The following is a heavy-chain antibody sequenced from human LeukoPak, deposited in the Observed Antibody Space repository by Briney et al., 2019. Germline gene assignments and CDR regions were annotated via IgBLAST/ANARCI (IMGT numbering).Heavy chain of an antibody. CDR2: IHPSGINT. J-gene: IGHJ4*02. CDR1: GFNFMQYG. V-gene: IGHV3-23*05. D-gene: IGHD2-2*01. Sequence: PGGSLRLSCVDSGFNFMQYGMMWVLQAPGKGLEWVSTIHPSGINTHHADSVKGRFTISRDNSKNTLYLQMNSLRVEDTAIYYCARDPSTLLPTDDSWGQGTLVAVSS. CDR3: ARDPSTLLPTDDS.